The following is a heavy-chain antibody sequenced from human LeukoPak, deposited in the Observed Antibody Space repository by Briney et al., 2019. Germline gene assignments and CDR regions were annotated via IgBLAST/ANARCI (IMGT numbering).Heavy chain of an antibody. V-gene: IGHV1-18*01. CDR3: ARDLWWYYDSSGYYCRWFDP. CDR1: GYTFTSYG. Sequence: ASVKVSCKASGYTFTSYGISWVRQAPGQGLEWMGWISAYNGNTNYAQKLQGRVTMTTDTSTSTAYMELRSLRSDDTAVYYCARDLWWYYDSSGYYCRWFDPWGQGTLVTVSS. J-gene: IGHJ5*02. D-gene: IGHD3-22*01. CDR2: ISAYNGNT.